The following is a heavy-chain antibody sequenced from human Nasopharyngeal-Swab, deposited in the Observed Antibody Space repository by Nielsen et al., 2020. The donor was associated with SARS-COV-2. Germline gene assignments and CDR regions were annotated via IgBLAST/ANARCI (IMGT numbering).Heavy chain of an antibody. CDR2: IYPGDSDT. V-gene: IGHV5-51*01. D-gene: IGHD6-19*01. CDR1: GYSFTSYW. Sequence: GESLKTPCKGPGYSFTSYWIGWVRQMPGKGLEWMGIIYPGDSDTRHSPSFQGQVTISADKSIRTAYLQWSSLKASDTAMYYCARLIAVAGTGDYWGQGTLVTVSS. CDR3: ARLIAVAGTGDY. J-gene: IGHJ4*02.